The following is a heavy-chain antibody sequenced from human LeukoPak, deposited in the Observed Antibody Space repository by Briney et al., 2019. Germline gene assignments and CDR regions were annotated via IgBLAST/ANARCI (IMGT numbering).Heavy chain of an antibody. V-gene: IGHV4-38-2*02. CDR1: GYSISSGYY. D-gene: IGHD2-2*01. Sequence: SETLSLTCTVSGYSISSGYYWGWIRQPPGKGLEWIGSIYHSGSTYYNPSLKGRVTISVDTSKNQFSLKLSSVTAADTAVYYCARDCGTSCYDYWGQGTLVTVSS. CDR2: IYHSGST. J-gene: IGHJ4*02. CDR3: ARDCGTSCYDY.